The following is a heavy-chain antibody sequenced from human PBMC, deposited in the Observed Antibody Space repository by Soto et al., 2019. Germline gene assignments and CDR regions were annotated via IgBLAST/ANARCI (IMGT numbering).Heavy chain of an antibody. D-gene: IGHD6-19*01. Sequence: QVQLVQSGAEVKKPGASVKVSCKASGYTFTGYYMHWVRQAPGQGLEWMGWINPNSGGTNYAQKFQGWVTSTRDTSISTAYMELSRLRSADTAVYYCARSDSSGWYPLYYFDYWGQGTLVTVSS. CDR2: INPNSGGT. CDR1: GYTFTGYY. V-gene: IGHV1-2*04. CDR3: ARSDSSGWYPLYYFDY. J-gene: IGHJ4*02.